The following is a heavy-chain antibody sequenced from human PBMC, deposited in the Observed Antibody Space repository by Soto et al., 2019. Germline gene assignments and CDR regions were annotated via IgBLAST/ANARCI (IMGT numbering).Heavy chain of an antibody. CDR2: IRGDGGAT. V-gene: IGHV3-23*01. CDR3: AKDRRGGEYPAFDL. D-gene: IGHD2-21*01. CDR1: GFTLSDYD. J-gene: IGHJ3*01. Sequence: DVHLLESGGGLVQPGGSLRLSCVASGFTLSDYDMGWVRQAPGKGLEWVSLIRGDGGATYYARSLEGRLTISRDTSEETLYLQRNSLRVEDTALYYCAKDRRGGEYPAFDLWGQGTLVTVSS.